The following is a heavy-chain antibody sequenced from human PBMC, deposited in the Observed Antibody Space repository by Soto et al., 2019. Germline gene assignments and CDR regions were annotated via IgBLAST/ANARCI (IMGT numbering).Heavy chain of an antibody. V-gene: IGHV4-59*01. CDR2: IYYSGST. J-gene: IGHJ6*02. D-gene: IGHD3-3*01. CDR3: ARYTYYDFWSGYPYYYGMDV. CDR1: GGSISSYY. Sequence: SETLSLTCTVSGGSISSYYWSWIRQPPGKGLEWIGYIYYSGSTNYNPSLKSRVTISVDTSKNQFSLKLSSVTAADTAVYYCARYTYYDFWSGYPYYYGMDVWGQGTTVTVSS.